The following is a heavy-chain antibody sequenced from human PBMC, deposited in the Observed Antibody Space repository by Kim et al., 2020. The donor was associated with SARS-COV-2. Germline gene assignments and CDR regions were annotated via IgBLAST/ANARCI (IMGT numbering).Heavy chain of an antibody. CDR3: AKDFSSDRRAWIHDA. D-gene: IGHD5-18*01. Sequence: ADSVEGRFTISRENSRNTLYLKMTSLRADDTAIYYCAKDFSSDRRAWIHDAWGQGTLVTVSS. V-gene: IGHV3-23*01. J-gene: IGHJ4*02.